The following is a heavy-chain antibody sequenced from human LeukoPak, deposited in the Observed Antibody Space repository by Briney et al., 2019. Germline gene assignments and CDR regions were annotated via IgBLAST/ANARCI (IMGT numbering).Heavy chain of an antibody. V-gene: IGHV1-2*02. CDR3: ARYDCTNGVCSIDY. CDR1: GYTFTGYY. D-gene: IGHD2-8*01. CDR2: INPNSGGT. Sequence: ASVKVSCKASGYTFTGYYMHWVRQAPGQGLEWMGWINPNSGGTNYAQKFQGRVTMTRDTSISTAYMELSRLRSDDTAVYYCARYDCTNGVCSIDYWGQGTLVTVSS. J-gene: IGHJ4*02.